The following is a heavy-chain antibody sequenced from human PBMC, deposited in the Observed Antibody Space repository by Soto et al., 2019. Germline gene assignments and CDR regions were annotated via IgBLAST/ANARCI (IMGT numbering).Heavy chain of an antibody. CDR1: CGSISSYY. CDR3: ARPGIAADPWWFDP. Sequence: SETLSLTCTVSCGSISSYYWSWIRQPPGKGLEWIGYIYYSGSTNYNPSLKSRVTISVDTSKNQFSLKLSSVTAADTAVYYCARPGIAADPWWFDPWGQGTLVTVSS. D-gene: IGHD6-25*01. J-gene: IGHJ5*02. V-gene: IGHV4-59*01. CDR2: IYYSGST.